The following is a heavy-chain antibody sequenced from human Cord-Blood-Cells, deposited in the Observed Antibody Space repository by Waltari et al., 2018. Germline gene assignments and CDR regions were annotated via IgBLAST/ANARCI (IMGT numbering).Heavy chain of an antibody. J-gene: IGHJ4*02. CDR2: INPNSGGT. D-gene: IGHD3-10*01. Sequence: QVQLVQSGAEVKKPGASVKVSCKASGYTFTGHYMHWVRQAPGQGLGWMGWINPNSGGTNYAKKFQGRVTMTRDTSISTAYMELSRLRSDDTAVYYCARDRGGIGNWGQGTLVTVSS. V-gene: IGHV1-2*02. CDR1: GYTFTGHY. CDR3: ARDRGGIGN.